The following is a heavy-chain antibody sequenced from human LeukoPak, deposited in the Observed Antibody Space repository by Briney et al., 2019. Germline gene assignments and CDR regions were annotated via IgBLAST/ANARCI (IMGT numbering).Heavy chain of an antibody. J-gene: IGHJ4*02. CDR3: AKLPAAGLDY. Sequence: GGSLRLSCAASGFTFSRYAMSWVRQAPGKGLEWVAAISGSGGSTYYAESVKGRFTISRDNAKNTLYLQMNSLRAEDTAVYYCAKLPAAGLDYWGQGTLVTVSS. CDR2: ISGSGGST. D-gene: IGHD6-25*01. V-gene: IGHV3-23*01. CDR1: GFTFSRYA.